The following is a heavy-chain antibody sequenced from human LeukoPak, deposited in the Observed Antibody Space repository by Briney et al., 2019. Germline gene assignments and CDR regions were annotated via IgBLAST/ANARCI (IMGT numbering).Heavy chain of an antibody. V-gene: IGHV3-53*04. J-gene: IGHJ4*02. CDR2: IYSGGST. Sequence: GGSLRLSRAASGFTVSSNYMSWVRQAPGKGLEWVSVIYSGGSTYYADSVKGRFTISRHNSKNTLYLQMNSLRAEDTAVYYCARGAPPDYFDYWGQGTLVTVSS. CDR3: ARGAPPDYFDY. CDR1: GFTVSSNY.